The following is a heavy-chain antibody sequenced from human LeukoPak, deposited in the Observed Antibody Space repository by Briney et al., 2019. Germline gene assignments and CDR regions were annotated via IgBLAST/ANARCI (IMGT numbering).Heavy chain of an antibody. CDR3: ARVVWRLVGFDP. V-gene: IGHV4-4*07. J-gene: IGHJ5*02. CDR2: IYVTGST. D-gene: IGHD2-21*01. Sequence: SETLSLTCTVSGASISSYYWSWIRQPAGKALEWIGRIYVTGSTTYNPSLESRVTMSLDTSKNHFSLKLRSVTAADTAVYYCARVVWRLVGFDPWGQGTLVTVSS. CDR1: GASISSYY.